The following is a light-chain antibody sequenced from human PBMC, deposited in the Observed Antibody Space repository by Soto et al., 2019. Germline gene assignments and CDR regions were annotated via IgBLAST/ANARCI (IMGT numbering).Light chain of an antibody. CDR1: ALPKKF. CDR2: EDI. CDR3: YSTDTSGNWV. J-gene: IGLJ3*02. V-gene: IGLV3-10*01. Sequence: SYELTQPPSVSVSPGQTATITCSGDALPKKFASWYQQKSGQTPVLVIYEDIKRPSGIPERYSGSSSGTVATLTITGAQVEDEGDYYCYSTDTSGNWVFGGGTQLTVL.